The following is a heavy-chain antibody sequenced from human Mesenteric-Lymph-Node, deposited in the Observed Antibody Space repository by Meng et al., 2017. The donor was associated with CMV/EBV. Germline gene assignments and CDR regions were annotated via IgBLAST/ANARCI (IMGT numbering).Heavy chain of an antibody. CDR2: ISGSGGST. CDR3: ASYYYYGLDD. V-gene: IGHV3-23*01. CDR1: GFTFSSYA. J-gene: IGHJ6*02. Sequence: GESLKISCAASGFTFSSYAMSWVRQAPGKGLEWVSAISGSGGSTYYADSVKGRFTISRDNAKNSLYLQMNSLRVEDTAVYYCASYYYYGLDDWGQGTTVTVSS.